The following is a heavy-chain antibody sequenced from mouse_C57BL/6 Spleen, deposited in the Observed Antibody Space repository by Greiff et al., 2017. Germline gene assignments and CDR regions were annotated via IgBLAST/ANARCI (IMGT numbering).Heavy chain of an antibody. J-gene: IGHJ4*01. CDR3: ARILGLYAMDY. CDR2: ISNLAYSI. CDR1: GFTFSDYG. D-gene: IGHD4-1*01. V-gene: IGHV5-15*01. Sequence: DVKLVESGGGLVQPGGSLKLSCAASGFTFSDYGMAWVRQAPRKGPEWVAFISNLAYSIYYADTVTGRFTISSDNAYNTLYLEMSSLTSEDTALYYCARILGLYAMDYWGQGTSVTVSS.